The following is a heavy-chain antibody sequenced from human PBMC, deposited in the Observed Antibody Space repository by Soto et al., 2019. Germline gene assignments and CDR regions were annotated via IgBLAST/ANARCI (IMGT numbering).Heavy chain of an antibody. CDR3: ARVKLLWFGELTAYYYYYGMDV. J-gene: IGHJ6*02. V-gene: IGHV5-10-1*01. CDR2: IDPSDSYT. D-gene: IGHD3-10*01. CDR1: GYSFTSYW. Sequence: PGESLKISCKGSGYSFTSYWISWVRQMPGKGLEWMGRIDPSDSYTNYSPSFQGHVTISADKSISTAYLQWSSLKASDTAMYYCARVKLLWFGELTAYYYYYGMDVWGQGTTVTVS.